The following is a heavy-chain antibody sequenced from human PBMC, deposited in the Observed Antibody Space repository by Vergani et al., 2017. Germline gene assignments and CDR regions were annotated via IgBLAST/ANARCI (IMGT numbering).Heavy chain of an antibody. CDR2: IKSKTDGGTT. Sequence: EVQLVESGGGLVKPGGSLRLSCAASGFTFSNAWLSWVRQAPGKGLEWVGRIKSKTDGGTTDYAAPVKGRFTISRDDAKNTLYLQMNSQRTEDTAVYYCTPGGGSLKPDYNLFDPWGQGTLVTVSS. J-gene: IGHJ5*02. V-gene: IGHV3-15*01. CDR1: GFTFSNAW. D-gene: IGHD1-26*01. CDR3: TPGGGSLKPDYNLFDP.